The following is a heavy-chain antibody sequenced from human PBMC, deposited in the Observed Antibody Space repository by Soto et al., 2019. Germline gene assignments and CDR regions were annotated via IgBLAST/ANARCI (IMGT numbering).Heavy chain of an antibody. Sequence: PGGSLRLSCAASGFTFSSYWMTWVRQAPGKGLEWVANINQDGSEKYHVDSVKGRFTVSRDNADNSLYLQMNSLRAEDTAVYYCARVSRAQQIGYPPHDWRQGTLVTVSS. CDR1: GFTFSSYW. CDR2: INQDGSEK. D-gene: IGHD6-13*01. CDR3: ARVSRAQQIGYPPHD. J-gene: IGHJ4*02. V-gene: IGHV3-7*03.